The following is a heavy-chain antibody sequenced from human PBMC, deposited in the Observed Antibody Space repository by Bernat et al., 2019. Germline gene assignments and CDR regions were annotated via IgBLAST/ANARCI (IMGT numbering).Heavy chain of an antibody. V-gene: IGHV3-49*04. D-gene: IGHD3-3*01. CDR3: TRGYDFWSGYYTLNFDY. J-gene: IGHJ4*02. Sequence: EVQLVESGGGLVQPGRSLRLSCTASGFTFGDYAMSWVRQAPGKGLEWVGFIRSKAYGGTTEYAASVKGRFTISRDDSKSIAYLQMNSLKTEDTAVYYCTRGYDFWSGYYTLNFDYWGQGTLVTVSS. CDR2: IRSKAYGGTT. CDR1: GFTFGDYA.